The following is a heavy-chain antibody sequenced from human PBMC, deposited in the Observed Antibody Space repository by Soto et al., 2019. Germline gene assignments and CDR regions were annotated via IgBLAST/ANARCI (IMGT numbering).Heavy chain of an antibody. D-gene: IGHD2-21*02. V-gene: IGHV1-69*02. J-gene: IGHJ4*02. CDR1: GDTFSRHN. CDR2: IIPFLDVT. CDR3: ASGTAPDVDY. Sequence: QVPLVQSGAEVKKPGSSVKVSCKASGDTFSRHNIAWVRQAPGQGLEWMGRIIPFLDVTNYAQKFRCRVKITADKSTSTAYMELSSLRSEDTAVYFCASGTAPDVDYWGQGTLVTVSS.